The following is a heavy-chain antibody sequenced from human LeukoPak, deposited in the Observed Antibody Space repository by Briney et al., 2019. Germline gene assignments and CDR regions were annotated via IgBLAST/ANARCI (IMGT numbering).Heavy chain of an antibody. J-gene: IGHJ5*02. CDR2: ISYSGST. V-gene: IGHV4-59*04. CDR1: GGSISSYY. Sequence: SETLSLTCTVSGGSISSYYWNWIRQPPGKGLEWIGYISYSGSTYYNPSLKSRVTISVDTSKNQFSLKLSSVTAADTAVYYCAELISGPNWFDPWGQGTLVTVSS. CDR3: AELISGPNWFDP. D-gene: IGHD2-15*01.